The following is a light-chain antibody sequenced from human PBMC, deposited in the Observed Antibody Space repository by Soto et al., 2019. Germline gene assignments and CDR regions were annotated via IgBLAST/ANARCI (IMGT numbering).Light chain of an antibody. J-gene: IGKJ1*01. V-gene: IGKV3-20*01. CDR3: QQSLA. Sequence: EIVLTQSPGTLSLSPGERATLSCRASQSVSSSYLAWYQQKPGQAPRLLIYGASSRATGIPDRFSGGGSGTDFTLTISRLEPEDFVVYYCQQSLAFGQGTKVEIK. CDR2: GAS. CDR1: QSVSSSY.